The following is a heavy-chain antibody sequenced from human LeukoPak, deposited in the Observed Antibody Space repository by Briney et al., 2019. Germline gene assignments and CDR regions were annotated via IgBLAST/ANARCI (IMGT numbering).Heavy chain of an antibody. J-gene: IGHJ5*02. CDR2: INPNSGGT. Sequence: EASVKVSCKASGYTFTGYYMHWVRQAPGQGLEWMGWINPNSGGTNYAQKFQGRVTMTRDTSISTAYMELSRLRSDDTAVYYCARGGAIVVVPAAIVWFDPWGQRTLVTVSS. CDR3: ARGGAIVVVPAAIVWFDP. D-gene: IGHD2-2*01. V-gene: IGHV1-2*02. CDR1: GYTFTGYY.